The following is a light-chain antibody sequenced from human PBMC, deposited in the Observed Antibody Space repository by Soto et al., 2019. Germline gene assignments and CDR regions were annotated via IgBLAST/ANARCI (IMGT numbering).Light chain of an antibody. CDR2: DVS. Sequence: TVVTQPASAYGSAGQSITISCTGTSSDVGGYDYVSWYLQHPGKAPKLLIYDVSNRPSGVSTRVSGSKSGNTASLTISGLQAEDEGDYYCTSYTARGLYVFGSGTKVTVL. V-gene: IGLV2-14*03. CDR1: SSDVGGYDY. J-gene: IGLJ1*01. CDR3: TSYTARGLYV.